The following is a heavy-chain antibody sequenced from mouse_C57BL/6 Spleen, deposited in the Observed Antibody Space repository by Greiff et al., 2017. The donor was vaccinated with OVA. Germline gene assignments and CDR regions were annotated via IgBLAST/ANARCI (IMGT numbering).Heavy chain of an antibody. CDR1: GYTFTSYW. Sequence: VQLQQPGAELVKPGASVKLSCKASGYTFTSYWMQWVKQRPGQGLEWIGEIDPSDSYTNYNQKFKGKATLTVDTSSSTAYMQLSSLTSEDSAVYYCARDPYYYGSSYYAMDYWGQGTSVTVSS. V-gene: IGHV1-50*01. D-gene: IGHD1-1*01. CDR2: IDPSDSYT. J-gene: IGHJ4*01. CDR3: ARDPYYYGSSYYAMDY.